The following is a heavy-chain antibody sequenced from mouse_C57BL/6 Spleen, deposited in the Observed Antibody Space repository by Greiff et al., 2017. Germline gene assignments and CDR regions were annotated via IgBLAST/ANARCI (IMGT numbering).Heavy chain of an antibody. V-gene: IGHV1-81*01. CDR3: ARDYYGSSRFAY. CDR1: GFTFTSYG. CDR2: ISPRSGNT. J-gene: IGHJ3*01. D-gene: IGHD1-1*01. Sequence: VKLQESGAELVRPGASVRLSCTASGFTFTSYGMSWVPQTPGKGLEWIGEISPRSGNTYYNGKFEGKATLTADKSSSTAYMEIRSLTAEDSAVYFCARDYYGSSRFAYWGQGTLVTVSA.